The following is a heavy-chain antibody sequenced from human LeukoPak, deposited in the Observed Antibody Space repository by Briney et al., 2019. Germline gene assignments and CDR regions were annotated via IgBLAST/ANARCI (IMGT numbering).Heavy chain of an antibody. CDR1: GGSISSSSYY. CDR2: IYYTRST. V-gene: IGHV4-39*07. Sequence: SETLSLTCTVSGGSISSSSYYWGWIRQPPGKGLEWIGSIYYTRSTYYNPSLKSRVTISVDTSKNQFSLKLSSVTAADTAVYYCARGRSWNGSFDYWGQGTLVTVSS. D-gene: IGHD1-1*01. CDR3: ARGRSWNGSFDY. J-gene: IGHJ4*02.